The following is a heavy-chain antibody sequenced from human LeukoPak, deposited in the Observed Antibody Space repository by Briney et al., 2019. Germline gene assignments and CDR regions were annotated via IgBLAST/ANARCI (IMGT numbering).Heavy chain of an antibody. CDR3: AKGGGSRVTTRFDY. V-gene: IGHV3-9*01. CDR1: GFIFDDYA. D-gene: IGHD4-17*01. Sequence: GGSLRLSCAASGFIFDDYARHWVRQAPGKGLEWVSGISWNSGSIVYADSVNGRFTISRDNAKNSLYLQMNSLRAEDTALYYCAKGGGSRVTTRFDYWGQGTLVTVSS. J-gene: IGHJ4*02. CDR2: ISWNSGSI.